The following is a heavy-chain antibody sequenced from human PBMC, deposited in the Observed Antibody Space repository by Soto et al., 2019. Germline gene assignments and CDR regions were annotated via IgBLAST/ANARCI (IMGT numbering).Heavy chain of an antibody. CDR3: ARAGQYYYGSGSP. CDR1: GGSISSGGYY. Sequence: QVQLQESGPGLVKPSQTLSLTCTVSGGSISSGGYYWSWIRQHPGKGLEWIGYIYYSGSTYYNPSLKSRVTSSVDASKNHFPLKLSSVTAADTAVYYCARAGQYYYGSGSPWGQGTQVTVSA. D-gene: IGHD3-10*01. V-gene: IGHV4-31*03. CDR2: IYYSGST. J-gene: IGHJ4*02.